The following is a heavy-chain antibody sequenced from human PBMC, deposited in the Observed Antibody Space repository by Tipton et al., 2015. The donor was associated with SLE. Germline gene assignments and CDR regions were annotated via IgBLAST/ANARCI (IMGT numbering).Heavy chain of an antibody. CDR1: GGSISSSSYY. D-gene: IGHD3-22*01. J-gene: IGHJ5*02. Sequence: TLSLTCTVSGGSISSSSYYWGWIRQPPGKGLEWIGYIYYSGSTYYNPSLKSRVTISLDTSKNQFSLKLSSVTAADTAVYYCARVGGTYYYDSSGYPNWFDPWGQGTLVTVSS. CDR2: IYYSGST. V-gene: IGHV4-39*07. CDR3: ARVGGTYYYDSSGYPNWFDP.